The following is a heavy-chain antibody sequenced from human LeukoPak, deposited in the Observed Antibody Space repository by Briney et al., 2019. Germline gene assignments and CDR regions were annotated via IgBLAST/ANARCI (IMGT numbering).Heavy chain of an antibody. V-gene: IGHV1-3*04. CDR1: GYTFASYA. J-gene: IGHJ6*02. D-gene: IGHD2-15*01. CDR2: INTGDGNT. Sequence: ASVKVSCKSSGYTFASYAMHWVRQAPGQGLEWMGWINTGDGNTKYSQNFRGRVTITRDTSASTAYMEVSSLRSEDTAIYYCARIVVPKFYYYGMNVWGQGTTVTVSS. CDR3: ARIVVPKFYYYGMNV.